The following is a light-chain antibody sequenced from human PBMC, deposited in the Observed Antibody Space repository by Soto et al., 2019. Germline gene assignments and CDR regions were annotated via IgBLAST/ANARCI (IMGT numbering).Light chain of an antibody. CDR1: HSVSSR. CDR3: QHYTNWPLT. CDR2: GAS. V-gene: IGKV3-15*01. J-gene: IGKJ4*01. Sequence: EIVMTQSPATLSVSPGERATLSCRASHSVSSRLAWYQQKPGQAPRLLIYGASTRATGLPARFSGSGSGTEFTLTISSLQSEDVAVYYCQHYTNWPLTFGGGTKVEIK.